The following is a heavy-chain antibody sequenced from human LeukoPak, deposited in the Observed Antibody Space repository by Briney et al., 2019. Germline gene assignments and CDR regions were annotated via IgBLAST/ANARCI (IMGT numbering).Heavy chain of an antibody. Sequence: SETLSLTGAVYGGSFSGYYWSWIRQPPGKGLEWIGEINHSGSTNYNPSLKSRVTISVDTSKNQFSLKLSSVTAADTAVYYCAREGRTSCYYFDYWGQGTLVTVSS. CDR1: GGSFSGYY. D-gene: IGHD2-2*01. CDR2: INHSGST. CDR3: AREGRTSCYYFDY. V-gene: IGHV4-34*01. J-gene: IGHJ4*02.